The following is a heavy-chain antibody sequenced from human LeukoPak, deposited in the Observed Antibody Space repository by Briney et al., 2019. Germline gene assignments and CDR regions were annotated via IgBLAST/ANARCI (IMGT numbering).Heavy chain of an antibody. Sequence: SVKVSCKASGGTFSSYTISWVRQAPGQGLEWMGRIIPILDIANYAQKFQGRVTITADKSTSTAYMELSSLRSEDTAVYFCVRASLLRGLVGYYFDSWGQGTPVTVFS. CDR3: VRASLLRGLVGYYFDS. V-gene: IGHV1-69*02. D-gene: IGHD3-16*02. J-gene: IGHJ4*02. CDR1: GGTFSSYT. CDR2: IIPILDIA.